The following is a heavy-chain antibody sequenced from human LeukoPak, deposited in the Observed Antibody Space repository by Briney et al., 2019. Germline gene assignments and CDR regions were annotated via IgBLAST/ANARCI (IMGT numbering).Heavy chain of an antibody. CDR3: AKIPQVATYTVPNFDF. V-gene: IGHV1-46*01. CDR2: INPSGGST. J-gene: IGHJ4*02. CDR1: GYTFTGYY. Sequence: ASVKVSCKASGYTFTGYYIHWVRQAPGEGLEWMGIINPSGGSTSYAQKFQGRVTMTRDMSTSTVYMELSSLRSEDTAVYYCAKIPQVATYTVPNFDFWGQGTLVTVSS. D-gene: IGHD3-16*01.